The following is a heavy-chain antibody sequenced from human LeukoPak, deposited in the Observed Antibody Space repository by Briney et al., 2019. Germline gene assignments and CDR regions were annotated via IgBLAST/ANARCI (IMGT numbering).Heavy chain of an antibody. CDR3: ARHSQQQLVPFDY. Sequence: PSETLSLTCTVSGGSISSISYYGGWIRQPPGKGLEWIGSIYYSGSTYYNPSLKSRVTISVDTSKNQFSLKLSSVTAADTAVYYCARHSQQQLVPFDYWGQGTLVTVSS. V-gene: IGHV4-39*01. D-gene: IGHD6-13*01. CDR1: GGSISSISYY. J-gene: IGHJ4*02. CDR2: IYYSGST.